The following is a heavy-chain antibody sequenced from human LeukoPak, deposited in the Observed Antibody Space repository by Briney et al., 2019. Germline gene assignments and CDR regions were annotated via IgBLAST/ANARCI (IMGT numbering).Heavy chain of an antibody. CDR3: ARLGPFDYYYMDV. Sequence: PSETLSLTCTVSGGSISSSSYYWGWIRQPPGKGLEWIGYIYYSGSTNYNPSLKSRVTISVDTSKNQFSLKLSSVTAADTAVYYCARLGPFDYYYMDVWGKGTTVTVSS. V-gene: IGHV4-61*05. CDR2: IYYSGST. D-gene: IGHD3-10*01. CDR1: GGSISSSSYY. J-gene: IGHJ6*03.